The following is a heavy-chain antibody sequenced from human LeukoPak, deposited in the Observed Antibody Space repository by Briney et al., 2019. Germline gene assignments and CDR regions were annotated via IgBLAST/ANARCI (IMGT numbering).Heavy chain of an antibody. CDR3: ARHVYGLGLDY. D-gene: IGHD2-8*01. J-gene: IGHJ4*02. CDR2: NYYSGII. Sequence: SETLSLTCTVSGASISSYYWSWIRQPPGKGLEGIGNNYYSGIIKCNPSLKSRVTISLDTSKNQFSLELTSVTAADTAVYYCARHVYGLGLDYWGQGTLVTVSS. V-gene: IGHV4-59*08. CDR1: GASISSYY.